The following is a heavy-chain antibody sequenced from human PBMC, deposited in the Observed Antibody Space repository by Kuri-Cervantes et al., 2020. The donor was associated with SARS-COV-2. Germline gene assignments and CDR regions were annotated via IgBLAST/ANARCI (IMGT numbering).Heavy chain of an antibody. CDR3: AREPAGYSSRYCIDV. V-gene: IGHV1-2*04. D-gene: IGHD6-19*01. CDR2: ISAYNGNT. CDR1: GYTFTGYY. Sequence: ASVKVSCKASGYTFTGYYIHWVRQAPGQGLEWMGWISAYNGNTNYAQKFQGWVTMTSDTSTNTAYMEVNNMRSDDTAVYFCAREPAGYSSRYCIDVWGQGTSVTVSS. J-gene: IGHJ6*02.